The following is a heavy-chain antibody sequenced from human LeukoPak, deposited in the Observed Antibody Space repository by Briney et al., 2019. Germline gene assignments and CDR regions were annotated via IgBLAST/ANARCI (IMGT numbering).Heavy chain of an antibody. Sequence: GGSLRLSCAASGFAFSSYEMNWVRQAPGKGLEWVSYISSSGRTKFYADSVKGRFTISRDNAKNSLYLQMNSLRAEDTAVYYCATVPAAMSYWGQGTLVTVSS. V-gene: IGHV3-48*03. CDR2: ISSSGRTK. J-gene: IGHJ4*02. D-gene: IGHD2-2*01. CDR1: GFAFSSYE. CDR3: ATVPAAMSY.